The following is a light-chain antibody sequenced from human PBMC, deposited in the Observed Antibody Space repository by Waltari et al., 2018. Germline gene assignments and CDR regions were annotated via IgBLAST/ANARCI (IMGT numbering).Light chain of an antibody. Sequence: CRASPSVGRSLCCYQQKNGQAPRLLIYDASTRATGIPDRFSGGGSGTDFSLTISRLEPEDFAVYYCQMYVRLPATSGQGTKVEI. V-gene: IGKV3-20*01. CDR1: PSVGRS. CDR2: DAS. CDR3: QMYVRLPAT. J-gene: IGKJ1*01.